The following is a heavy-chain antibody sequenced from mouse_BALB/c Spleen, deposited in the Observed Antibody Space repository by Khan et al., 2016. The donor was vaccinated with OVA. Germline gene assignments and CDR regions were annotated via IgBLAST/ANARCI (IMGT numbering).Heavy chain of an antibody. CDR2: ISYSGST. J-gene: IGHJ4*01. V-gene: IGHV3-2*02. Sequence: EVQLQESGPGLVKPSQSLSLTCTVTGYSITSDYAWNWIRQFPGNKLECMGYISYSGSTNYNPALKSRISITRDTSKNQFFLQLNSVTIEDTATYYCARDGSRYNYAMDYWGQGTSVTVSS. CDR3: ARDGSRYNYAMDY. CDR1: GYSITSDYA. D-gene: IGHD2-3*01.